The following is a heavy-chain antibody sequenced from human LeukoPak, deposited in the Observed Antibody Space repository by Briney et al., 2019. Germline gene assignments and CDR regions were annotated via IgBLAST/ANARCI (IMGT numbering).Heavy chain of an antibody. CDR1: GGSFSGYY. Sequence: SETLSLTCAVYGGSFSGYYWSWIRQPPGKGLEWIGEINHSGSTNYNPSLKSRVTISVDTSKNQFSLKLSSVTAADTAVYYCASPGVVVGTIDYWGQGTLVTVSS. V-gene: IGHV4-34*01. CDR3: ASPGVVVGTIDY. CDR2: INHSGST. D-gene: IGHD2-15*01. J-gene: IGHJ4*02.